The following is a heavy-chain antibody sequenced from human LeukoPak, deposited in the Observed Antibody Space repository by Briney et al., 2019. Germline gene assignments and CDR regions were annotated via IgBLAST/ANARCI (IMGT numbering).Heavy chain of an antibody. CDR1: GGSITNSY. V-gene: IGHV4-59*01. D-gene: IGHD6-13*01. CDR2: INYSGST. Sequence: SETLSLTCTVSGGSITNSYWNWIRQSPGKGLEWIGYINYSGSTNYNPSLKSRVTISVDTSKNQFSLKLSSVTAADTAVYYCARRLSSWYAFDYWGQGTLVTVSS. J-gene: IGHJ4*02. CDR3: ARRLSSWYAFDY.